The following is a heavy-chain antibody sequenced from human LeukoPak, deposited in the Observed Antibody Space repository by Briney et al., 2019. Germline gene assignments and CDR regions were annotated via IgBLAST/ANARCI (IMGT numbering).Heavy chain of an antibody. Sequence: ASVKVSCKTSGYSFANYGMHWVRQAPRQSLEWMGWINTGNGNTKSSQKFQDRVALTRDTSASTAYMELNSLSFEDTAVYYCARVPLSDASGRYYSHWGQGTLVTVSS. CDR1: GYSFANYG. J-gene: IGHJ1*01. CDR3: ARVPLSDASGRYYSH. CDR2: INTGNGNT. V-gene: IGHV1-3*04. D-gene: IGHD3-10*01.